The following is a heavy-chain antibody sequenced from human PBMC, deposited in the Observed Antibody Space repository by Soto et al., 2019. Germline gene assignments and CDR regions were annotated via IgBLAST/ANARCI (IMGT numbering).Heavy chain of an antibody. CDR2: IYYSGST. D-gene: IGHD5-18*01. CDR1: GGSISSGGYY. V-gene: IGHV4-31*03. J-gene: IGHJ4*02. CDR3: ARDQGRTAMGDY. Sequence: NPSETLSLTCTVSGGSISSGGYYWSWIRQHPGKGLEWIGYIYYSGSTYYNPSLKSRVTISVDTSKNQFSLKLSSVTAADTAVYYCARDQGRTAMGDYWGQGTLVTVSS.